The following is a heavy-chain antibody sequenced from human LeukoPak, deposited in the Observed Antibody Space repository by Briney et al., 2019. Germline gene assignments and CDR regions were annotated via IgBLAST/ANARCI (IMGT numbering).Heavy chain of an antibody. CDR1: GGSIISSDYH. Sequence: SETLSLTCTVSGGSIISSDYHWGWVRQPPGKGLEWIGTISYSGNTDYNPSLRSRVTIPVDTSNNQFSLRLGSVTAADTAVYHCARHCCSGPAKRVFDIWGQGTMVTVSS. CDR3: ARHCCSGPAKRVFDI. J-gene: IGHJ3*02. CDR2: ISYSGNT. D-gene: IGHD2-15*01. V-gene: IGHV4-39*01.